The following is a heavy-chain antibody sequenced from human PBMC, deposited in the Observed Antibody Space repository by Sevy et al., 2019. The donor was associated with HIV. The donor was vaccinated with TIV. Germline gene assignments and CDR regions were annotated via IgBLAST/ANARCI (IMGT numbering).Heavy chain of an antibody. Sequence: GGSLRLSCAASGFTFSDYYMSWIRQAPGKGLEWVSYISSSGSTIYYADSVKGRFTISRDNAKNSRYLQMNSLRAEDTAVYYCARDRFTYCGGDCSYGMDVWGQGTTVTVSS. V-gene: IGHV3-11*01. J-gene: IGHJ6*02. CDR3: ARDRFTYCGGDCSYGMDV. CDR1: GFTFSDYY. D-gene: IGHD2-21*01. CDR2: ISSSGSTI.